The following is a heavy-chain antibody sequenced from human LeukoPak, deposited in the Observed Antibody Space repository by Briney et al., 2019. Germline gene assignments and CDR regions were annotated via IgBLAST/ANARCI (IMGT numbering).Heavy chain of an antibody. Sequence: ASVKVSCKASGYSFIGYYIHWVRQAPGQGLEWMGWISANNGNTNYAQKLQGRVTMTTDTSTSTAYMELRTLTSDDTAVYYCARQIVGATNWFDPWGQGTLVTVSS. CDR3: ARQIVGATNWFDP. CDR2: ISANNGNT. D-gene: IGHD1-26*01. J-gene: IGHJ5*02. V-gene: IGHV1-18*04. CDR1: GYSFIGYY.